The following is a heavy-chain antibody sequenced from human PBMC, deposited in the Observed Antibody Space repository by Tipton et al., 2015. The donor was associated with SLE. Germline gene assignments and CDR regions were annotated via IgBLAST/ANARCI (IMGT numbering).Heavy chain of an antibody. D-gene: IGHD5-24*01. Sequence: QSGPEVKKPGSSVKVSCKASGGTFSSYAISWVRQAPGQGLEWMGGIIPIFGTANYAQKFQGRVTITADESTSTAYMELSSLRSEDTAVYYCARGPEEMATITYFDYWGQGTLVTVSS. CDR2: IIPIFGTA. CDR3: ARGPEEMATITYFDY. J-gene: IGHJ4*02. CDR1: GGTFSSYA. V-gene: IGHV1-69*01.